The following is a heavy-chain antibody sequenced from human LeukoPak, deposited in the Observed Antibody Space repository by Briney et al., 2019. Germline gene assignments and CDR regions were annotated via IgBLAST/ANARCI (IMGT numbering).Heavy chain of an antibody. CDR1: GGSISSNHYY. D-gene: IGHD6-19*01. Sequence: SETLSLTCTVSGGSISSNHYYWGWVRQPPGKGLQYIGYIYYSGRTYYNPSLQSRLTMSVDTSNNQFSLKLSSVTATDTAFYYCARRIAVTGHFDYWGQGTLVTVSS. V-gene: IGHV4-39*01. CDR3: ARRIAVTGHFDY. CDR2: IYYSGRT. J-gene: IGHJ4*02.